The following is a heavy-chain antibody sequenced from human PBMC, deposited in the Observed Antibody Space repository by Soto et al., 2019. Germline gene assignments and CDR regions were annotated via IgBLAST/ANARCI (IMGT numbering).Heavy chain of an antibody. Sequence: SVKVSCKASGGTFSSYAISWVRQAPGQGLEWMGGIIPIFGTANYAQKFQGRVTITADESTSTAYMELSSLRSEDAAVYYCARGEIQRITIFGVVRGYFDYWGQGTLVIVTS. V-gene: IGHV1-69*13. CDR1: GGTFSSYA. D-gene: IGHD3-3*01. CDR2: IIPIFGTA. J-gene: IGHJ4*02. CDR3: ARGEIQRITIFGVVRGYFDY.